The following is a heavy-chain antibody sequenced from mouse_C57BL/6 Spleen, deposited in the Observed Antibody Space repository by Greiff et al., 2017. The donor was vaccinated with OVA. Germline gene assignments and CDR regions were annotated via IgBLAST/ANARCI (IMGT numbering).Heavy chain of an antibody. CDR3: ARGVITTVVARYFDV. J-gene: IGHJ1*03. CDR2: INPNNGGT. V-gene: IGHV1-22*01. Sequence: DVQLQESGPELVKPGASVKMSCKASGYTFTDYNMHWVKQSHGKSLEWIGYINPNNGGTSYNQKFKGKATLTVNKSSSTAYMELRSLTSEDSAVYYCARGVITTVVARYFDVWGTGTTVTVSS. CDR1: GYTFTDYN. D-gene: IGHD1-1*01.